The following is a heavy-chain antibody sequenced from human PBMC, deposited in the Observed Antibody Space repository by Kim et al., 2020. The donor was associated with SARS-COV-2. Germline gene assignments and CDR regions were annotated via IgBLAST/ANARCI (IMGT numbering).Heavy chain of an antibody. V-gene: IGHV1-18*01. CDR1: GYTFTSYA. Sequence: ASVKVSCKASGYTFTSYAISWVRQAPGQGLEWMGWVSAYNGNTNYAQKLQGRVTMTTDTSTTTAYMELRSLRSDDTAVYYCARGREEYSSSWYVNAFDIWGQGTMVTVSS. CDR2: VSAYNGNT. J-gene: IGHJ3*02. CDR3: ARGREEYSSSWYVNAFDI. D-gene: IGHD6-13*01.